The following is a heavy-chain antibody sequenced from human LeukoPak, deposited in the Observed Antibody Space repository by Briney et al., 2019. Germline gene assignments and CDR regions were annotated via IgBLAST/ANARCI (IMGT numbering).Heavy chain of an antibody. CDR1: GFTLSSNY. CDR3: AREKVVVVASYGMDV. D-gene: IGHD2-15*01. J-gene: IGHJ6*02. Sequence: GGALTLSCAASGFTLSSNYMSWVRQAPGKGLEWVSVIYSGGSTYYEDSVKGRFTISRDNSKNTLYLQMNSLRAEDTAVYYWAREKVVVVASYGMDVWGQGTTVTVSS. V-gene: IGHV3-53*01. CDR2: IYSGGST.